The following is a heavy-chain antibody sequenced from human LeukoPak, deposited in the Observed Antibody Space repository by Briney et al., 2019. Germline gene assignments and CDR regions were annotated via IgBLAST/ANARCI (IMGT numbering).Heavy chain of an antibody. CDR2: IKQDGSEK. Sequence: PGGSLRLSCAASGFTFSSYWMSWVRQAPGKGLEWVANIKQDGSEKYYVDSVKGRFTISRDNAKNSLYLQMNSLRAEDTAVYYCARDIVVVPAAIYPGYYYYYIDVWGKGTTVTVSS. CDR3: ARDIVVVPAAIYPGYYYYYIDV. D-gene: IGHD2-2*02. CDR1: GFTFSSYW. V-gene: IGHV3-7*01. J-gene: IGHJ6*03.